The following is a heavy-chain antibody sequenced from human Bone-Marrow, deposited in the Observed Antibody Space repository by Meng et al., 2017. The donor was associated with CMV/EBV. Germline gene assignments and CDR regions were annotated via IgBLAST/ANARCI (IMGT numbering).Heavy chain of an antibody. CDR1: GYSFTSYW. D-gene: IGHD2-2*01. CDR2: IYPGDSDT. CDR3: ARSQGLPAASHYYYYYYGMDV. V-gene: IGHV5-51*01. J-gene: IGHJ6*02. Sequence: GESLKISCKGSGYSFTSYWIGWVRQMPGKGLEWMGIIYPGDSDTRYSPSFQGQVTISADKSISTAYLQWSSLKASDTAMYYCARSQGLPAASHYYYYYYGMDVWGQGTTGTV.